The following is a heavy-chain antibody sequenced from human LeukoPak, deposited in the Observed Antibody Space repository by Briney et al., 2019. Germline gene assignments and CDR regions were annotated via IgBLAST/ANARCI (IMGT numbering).Heavy chain of an antibody. J-gene: IGHJ4*02. Sequence: GGSLRLSCAASGFAFSDYWMSWVRQAPGKGLEWVANINEDGSNLDSVEGRFTISRDNAKNSLYLQMNSLRAEDTAVFYCARDPSGNLHFDYWGQGTLVTVSS. CDR3: ARDPSGNLHFDY. CDR1: GFAFSDYW. CDR2: INEDGS. D-gene: IGHD6-19*01. V-gene: IGHV3-7*03.